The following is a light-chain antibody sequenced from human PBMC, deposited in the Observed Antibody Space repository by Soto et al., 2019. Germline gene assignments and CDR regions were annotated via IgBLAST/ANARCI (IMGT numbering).Light chain of an antibody. V-gene: IGKV3-15*01. Sequence: EIVMTQSPATLSVSPGERATLSCRASQSVSSNLAWYQQKPGQAPRLLSYGASTRATGIPARFSGSGSGTEFSLTIRSLQSEDFAVYYCQQYNNWPPITFGQGTRLEIK. CDR2: GAS. CDR3: QQYNNWPPIT. J-gene: IGKJ5*01. CDR1: QSVSSN.